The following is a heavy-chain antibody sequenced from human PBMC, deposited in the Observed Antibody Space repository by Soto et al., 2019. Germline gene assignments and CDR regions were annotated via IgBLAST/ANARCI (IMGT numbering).Heavy chain of an antibody. V-gene: IGHV1-46*01. CDR1: GFSFTTYY. J-gene: IGHJ4*02. D-gene: IGHD6-6*01. Sequence: QMQLVQSGAEVKNPGASVTVSCKASGFSFTTYYVHWVRQAPGQGLEWMGRINPSGGGTVYAQKFQGRDSMPRDTPTSIVYMELSSLRFQDRGVYFCARVEGSAARPQDWGPGARVTVSS. CDR3: ARVEGSAARPQD. CDR2: INPSGGGT.